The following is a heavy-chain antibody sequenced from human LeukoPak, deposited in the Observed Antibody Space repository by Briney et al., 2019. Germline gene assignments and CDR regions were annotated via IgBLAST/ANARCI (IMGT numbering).Heavy chain of an antibody. CDR1: GFTFSSYA. D-gene: IGHD6-13*01. J-gene: IGHJ4*02. CDR2: ISGSGGST. Sequence: GGSLRLSCAASGFTFSSYAMSWVRQAPGKGLEWVSAISGSGGSTYYADSVKGRFTISRDNSKNTLYLQMNSLRAEGTAVYYCAKVSGAAGITFDYWGQGTLVTVSS. CDR3: AKVSGAAGITFDY. V-gene: IGHV3-23*01.